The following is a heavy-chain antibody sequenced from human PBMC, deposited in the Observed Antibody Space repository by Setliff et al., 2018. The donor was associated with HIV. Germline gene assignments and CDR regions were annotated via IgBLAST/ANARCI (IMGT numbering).Heavy chain of an antibody. Sequence: ASETLSLTCAVSGYSISSGYYWGWIRQPPGKGLEWIGSIYHSGSTYYNPSLKSRVTISVDTSKNQFSLKLSSVTAADTAVYYCADSSSWYGWFDPWGQGTLVTAPQ. V-gene: IGHV4-38-2*01. CDR2: IYHSGST. D-gene: IGHD6-13*01. CDR1: GYSISSGYY. CDR3: ADSSSWYGWFDP. J-gene: IGHJ5*02.